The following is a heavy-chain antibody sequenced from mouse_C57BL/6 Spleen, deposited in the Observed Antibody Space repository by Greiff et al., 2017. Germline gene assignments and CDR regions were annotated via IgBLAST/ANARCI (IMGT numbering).Heavy chain of an antibody. Sequence: QVQLKESGPGLVAPSQSLSITCTVSGFSLTSYGVDWVRQSPGKGLEWLGVIWGVGSTNYNSALKSRLSISKDNSKSQVFLKMNSLQTDDTAMYSCASEGDYDVPFAYWGQGTLVTVSA. CDR1: GFSLTSYG. D-gene: IGHD2-4*01. CDR3: ASEGDYDVPFAY. CDR2: IWGVGST. V-gene: IGHV2-6*01. J-gene: IGHJ3*01.